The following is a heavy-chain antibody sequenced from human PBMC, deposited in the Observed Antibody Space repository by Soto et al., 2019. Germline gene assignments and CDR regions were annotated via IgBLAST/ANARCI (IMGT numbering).Heavy chain of an antibody. D-gene: IGHD1-26*01. Sequence: QVQLVESGGGVVQPGRSLRLSCAASGFTFSSYGMHWVRQAPGKGLEWVAVIWYDGSNKYYADSVKGRFTIYRDNSKNTLYLQMNSLRAEDTAVYYCAREVSSYVGAFDIWGQGTMVTVSS. J-gene: IGHJ3*02. V-gene: IGHV3-33*01. CDR1: GFTFSSYG. CDR3: AREVSSYVGAFDI. CDR2: IWYDGSNK.